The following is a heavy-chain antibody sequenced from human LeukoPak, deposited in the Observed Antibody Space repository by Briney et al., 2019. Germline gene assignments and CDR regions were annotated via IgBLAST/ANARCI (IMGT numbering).Heavy chain of an antibody. CDR2: IYYSGST. CDR1: GDSISSYY. CDR3: ARGKSYYYDSSGYSKWFDP. V-gene: IGHV4-59*01. J-gene: IGHJ5*02. Sequence: SETLSLTCTVSGDSISSYYWSWVRQPPGKGLEWIGCIYYSGSTNYNPSLKSRVTISVDPSKNQFSLKLSSVTAADTAVYYCARGKSYYYDSSGYSKWFDPWGQGTLVTVSS. D-gene: IGHD3-22*01.